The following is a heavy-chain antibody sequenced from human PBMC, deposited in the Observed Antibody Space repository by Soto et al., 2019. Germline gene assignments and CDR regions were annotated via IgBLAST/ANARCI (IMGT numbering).Heavy chain of an antibody. CDR1: GFTFSSYG. J-gene: IGHJ4*02. CDR2: IWYDGSNK. CDR3: ARDYDYVWGSYRPTVGY. V-gene: IGHV3-33*01. D-gene: IGHD3-16*02. Sequence: SLRLSCAASGFTFSSYGMHWVRQAPGKGLEWVAVIWYDGSNKYYADSVKGRFTISRDNSKNTLYLQMNSLRAEDTAVYYCARDYDYVWGSYRPTVGYWGQGTLVTVSS.